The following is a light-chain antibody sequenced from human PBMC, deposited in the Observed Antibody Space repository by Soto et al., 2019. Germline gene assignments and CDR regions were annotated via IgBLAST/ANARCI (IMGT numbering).Light chain of an antibody. CDR2: GGS. J-gene: IGKJ5*01. CDR1: QSIDSKY. Sequence: EIVLTQSPGTLALSPGERATLSCRASQSIDSKYFSWYQQKPGPAPRLLIYGGSRRATGVPDRFSGAGSGTDFTPTISRLEPEDFAVFYCQQYAFSPRTFGQGTRLQTK. V-gene: IGKV3-20*01. CDR3: QQYAFSPRT.